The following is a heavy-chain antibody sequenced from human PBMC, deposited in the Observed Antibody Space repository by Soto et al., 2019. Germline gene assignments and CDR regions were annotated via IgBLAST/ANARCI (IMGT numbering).Heavy chain of an antibody. CDR3: VSDRGYGHASVPYS. Sequence: QAQLVESGGGVVQPGRSLRLSCAASGFAFSSYGMHWVRQAPGTGLGWVAVISYDGSLQHYADSVKGRFTISRDNSKNMVLLQMSSLRAEDTAVYYCVSDRGYGHASVPYSWGQGTLFSVSS. CDR1: GFAFSSYG. J-gene: IGHJ4*02. D-gene: IGHD5-18*01. V-gene: IGHV3-30*03. CDR2: ISYDGSLQ.